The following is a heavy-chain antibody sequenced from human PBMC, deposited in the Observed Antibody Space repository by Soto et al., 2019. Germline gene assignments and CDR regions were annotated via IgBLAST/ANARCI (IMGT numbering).Heavy chain of an antibody. Sequence: QVHLVQSGAEVKKPGASVNVSCQASGSITNHHMHWVRQAPGQGLEWMGIFNPSGLSTTYAQKFQGKVPITRDTSTSPVYMELSSLTSEDTAVYFCAKVTHRGPIAVAGPLGSWGQGTLVIVSS. CDR1: GSITNHH. J-gene: IGHJ4*02. D-gene: IGHD6-19*01. CDR2: FNPSGLST. V-gene: IGHV1-46*01. CDR3: AKVTHRGPIAVAGPLGS.